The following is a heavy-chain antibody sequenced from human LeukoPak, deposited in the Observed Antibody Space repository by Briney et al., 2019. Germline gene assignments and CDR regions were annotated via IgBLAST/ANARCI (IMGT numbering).Heavy chain of an antibody. J-gene: IGHJ4*02. D-gene: IGHD4-11*01. CDR1: GFTFSSYA. V-gene: IGHV3-23*01. CDR3: AKDRIYSNYFDY. Sequence: GGSLRLSCAASGFTFSSYAMSWVRQAPGKGLEWVSTISGSGGSTYYADSVKGRFTISRDNSKNTLYLQMNSLRAEDTAVYYCAKDRIYSNYFDYWGQGTLVTVSS. CDR2: ISGSGGST.